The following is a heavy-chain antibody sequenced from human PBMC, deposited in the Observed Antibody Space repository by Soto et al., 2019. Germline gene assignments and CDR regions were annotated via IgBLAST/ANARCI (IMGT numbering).Heavy chain of an antibody. CDR2: TRNKANSYAT. V-gene: IGHV3-72*01. Sequence: GGSLRLSCAASGFTFSDYYMDWVRQVPGKGLEWIGRTRNKANSYATEYVASVKGRFSISRDDSKDSMYLQMNSLKTEDTAVYYCARDTGGSYDDWGQGALVTVSS. J-gene: IGHJ4*02. D-gene: IGHD1-26*01. CDR3: ARDTGGSYDD. CDR1: GFTFSDYY.